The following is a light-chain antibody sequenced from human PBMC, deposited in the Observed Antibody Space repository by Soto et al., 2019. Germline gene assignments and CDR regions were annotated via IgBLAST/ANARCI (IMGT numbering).Light chain of an antibody. CDR3: QQYNNWPPDRT. CDR2: GAS. Sequence: EIVMTQSPATLSVSPGDRAALSCRASQSVGSNLAWYQQKPGQAPRLLIYGASTRATGIPASFSGSGSGTEFTLTISSLQSEDFAIYFCQQYNNWPPDRTFGQGTKVEIK. J-gene: IGKJ1*01. CDR1: QSVGSN. V-gene: IGKV3-15*01.